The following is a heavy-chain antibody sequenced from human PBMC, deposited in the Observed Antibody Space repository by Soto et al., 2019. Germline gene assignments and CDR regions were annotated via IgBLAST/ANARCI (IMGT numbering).Heavy chain of an antibody. CDR3: AKVGITIFGVVIMGPLDAFDI. Sequence: EVQLLESGGGLVQPGGSLRLSCAASGFTFSSYAMSWVRQAPGKGLEWVSAISGSGGSTYYADSVKGRFTISRDNSKNTLYLQMNSLRAEDTAVYYCAKVGITIFGVVIMGPLDAFDIWGQGTMVTVSS. D-gene: IGHD3-3*01. V-gene: IGHV3-23*01. CDR1: GFTFSSYA. J-gene: IGHJ3*02. CDR2: ISGSGGST.